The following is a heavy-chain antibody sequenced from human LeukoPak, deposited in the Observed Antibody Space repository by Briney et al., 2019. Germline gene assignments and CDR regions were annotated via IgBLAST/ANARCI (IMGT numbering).Heavy chain of an antibody. Sequence: KTSETLSLTCTVPGGSISSSSYYWGWIRQPPGKGLERIGSIYYSGSTYYNPSLKSRVTISVDTSKNQFSLKLSSVTAADTAVYYCARIEQGSSWYGPAEYFQHWGQGTLVTVSS. V-gene: IGHV4-39*07. CDR2: IYYSGST. J-gene: IGHJ1*01. D-gene: IGHD6-13*01. CDR3: ARIEQGSSWYGPAEYFQH. CDR1: GGSISSSSYY.